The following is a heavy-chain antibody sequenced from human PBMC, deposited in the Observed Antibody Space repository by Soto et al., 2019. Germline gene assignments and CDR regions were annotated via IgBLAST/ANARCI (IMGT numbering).Heavy chain of an antibody. V-gene: IGHV1-69*02. J-gene: IGHJ4*02. D-gene: IGHD3-10*01. CDR3: ARASRSRAMVRQYDY. Sequence: QVQLVQSGAEVKQPGSSVKVSCKASGGTFSSYTISWVRQAPGQGLEWMGRIIPILGIANYAQKFQGRVTITADKSTSTAYMELSSLRSEDTAVYYCARASRSRAMVRQYDYWGQGTLVTVSS. CDR2: IIPILGIA. CDR1: GGTFSSYT.